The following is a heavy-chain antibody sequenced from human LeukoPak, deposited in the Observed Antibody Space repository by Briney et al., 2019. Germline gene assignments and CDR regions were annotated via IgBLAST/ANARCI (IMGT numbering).Heavy chain of an antibody. J-gene: IGHJ4*02. V-gene: IGHV3-23*01. D-gene: IGHD3-16*01. CDR1: GFTLSSYA. CDR3: AKDRVAVVGEYYFDH. Sequence: GGSLRLSCAASGFTLSSYAMSWVRQAPGKGLEWVSAISGSGGSTYYADSVKGRFTISRDNSKNTLYRQMNSLRAEDTTVYYCAKDRVAVVGEYYFDHWGQGTLVTVPS. CDR2: ISGSGGST.